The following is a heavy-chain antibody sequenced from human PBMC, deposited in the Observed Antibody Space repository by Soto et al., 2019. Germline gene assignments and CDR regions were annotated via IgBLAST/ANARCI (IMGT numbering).Heavy chain of an antibody. J-gene: IGHJ6*03. D-gene: IGHD5-18*01. CDR1: GGSISSRNYY. CDR2: IYYSGST. Sequence: ETLSLTCTVSGGSISSRNYYWGWIRQPPGKGLEWIGSIYYSGSTYYNPSLKGRVTISVDTSKNQFSLKLSSVTAADTAVYYCARQHGYNYGYMDVWGKGTTVTVSS. CDR3: ARQHGYNYGYMDV. V-gene: IGHV4-39*01.